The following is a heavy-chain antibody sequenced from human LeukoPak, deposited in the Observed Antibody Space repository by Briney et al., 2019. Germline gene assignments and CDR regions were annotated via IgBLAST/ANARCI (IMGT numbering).Heavy chain of an antibody. Sequence: ASVKVSCKASGYTFTSYGISWVRQAPRQGLGWMGWISANNGTTNYAQKLQGRVTVTTDTSTSTAYMELRSLRSDDTAVYYCARGSYNYPQGDYWGQGTLVTVSS. CDR2: ISANNGTT. CDR1: GYTFTSYG. V-gene: IGHV1-18*01. J-gene: IGHJ4*02. D-gene: IGHD5-24*01. CDR3: ARGSYNYPQGDY.